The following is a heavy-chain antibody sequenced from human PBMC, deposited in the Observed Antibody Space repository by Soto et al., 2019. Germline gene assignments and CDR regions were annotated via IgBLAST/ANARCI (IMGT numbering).Heavy chain of an antibody. CDR1: GGSISSYY. D-gene: IGHD6-19*01. CDR3: ARERQQWLVRWFDP. V-gene: IGHV4-59*01. CDR2: IYYSGST. Sequence: SETLSLTCTVSGGSISSYYWSWIRQPPGKGLEWIGYIYYSGSTNYNPSLKSRVTISVDTSKNQFSLKLSSVTAADTAVYYCARERQQWLVRWFDPWGQGTLVTVSS. J-gene: IGHJ5*02.